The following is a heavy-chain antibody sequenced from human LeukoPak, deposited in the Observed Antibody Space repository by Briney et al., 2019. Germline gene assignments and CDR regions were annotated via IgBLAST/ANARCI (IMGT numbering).Heavy chain of an antibody. J-gene: IGHJ4*02. D-gene: IGHD1-14*01. CDR2: ISYSGST. Sequence: PSETLSLTCTVSGGSISSYYWSWIRQPPGKGLEWIGYISYSGSTNYNPSLRSRVTISVDTSKKQCSLKLSSVTAADTAVYYCARVSFYGTRLGGVDYWGQGTLVTVSS. V-gene: IGHV4-59*01. CDR3: ARVSFYGTRLGGVDY. CDR1: GGSISSYY.